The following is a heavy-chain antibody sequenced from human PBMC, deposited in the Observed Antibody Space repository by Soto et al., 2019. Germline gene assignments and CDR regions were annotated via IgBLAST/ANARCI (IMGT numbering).Heavy chain of an antibody. CDR1: GYSFTSYW. CDR2: IDPSDSYT. CDR3: ARQSGSDYYGSGSYYPFDY. V-gene: IGHV5-10-1*01. D-gene: IGHD3-10*01. J-gene: IGHJ4*02. Sequence: RGESLKISCKGSGYSFTSYWISWVRQMPGKGLEWMGRIDPSDSYTNYSPSFQGHVTISADKSISTAYLQWSSLKASDTAMYYCARQSGSDYYGSGSYYPFDYWGQGTLVTVSS.